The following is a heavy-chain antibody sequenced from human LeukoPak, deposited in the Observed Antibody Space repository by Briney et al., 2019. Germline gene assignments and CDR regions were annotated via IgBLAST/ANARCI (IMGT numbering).Heavy chain of an antibody. D-gene: IGHD3-22*01. Sequence: GGSLRLSCAASGFTFSSYSMNWVRQAPGKGLEWVSYISSSGSTIYYADSVKGRFTISRDNAKNSLYLQMNSLRAEDTAVYYCARERTYYYDSSGYNDYWGQGTLVTVSS. J-gene: IGHJ4*02. CDR1: GFTFSSYS. V-gene: IGHV3-48*04. CDR2: ISSSGSTI. CDR3: ARERTYYYDSSGYNDY.